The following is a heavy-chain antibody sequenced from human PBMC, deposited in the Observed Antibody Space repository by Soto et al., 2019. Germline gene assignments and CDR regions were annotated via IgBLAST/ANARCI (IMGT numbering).Heavy chain of an antibody. Sequence: SETLSLTCTVSGGSISSYYWSWIRQPPGKGLEWIGYIYYSGSTNYNPSLKSRVTISVDTSKNQFSLKLSSVTAADTAVYYCARGGYYDSSGYYLYWYFDLGGRGTLVTVS. CDR2: IYYSGST. J-gene: IGHJ2*01. CDR1: GGSISSYY. CDR3: ARGGYYDSSGYYLYWYFDL. V-gene: IGHV4-59*01. D-gene: IGHD3-22*01.